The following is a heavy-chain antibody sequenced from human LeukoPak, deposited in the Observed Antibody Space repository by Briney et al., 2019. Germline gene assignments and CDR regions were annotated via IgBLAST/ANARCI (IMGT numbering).Heavy chain of an antibody. CDR2: ISSSSSTI. J-gene: IGHJ4*02. V-gene: IGHV3-48*01. CDR1: GFTFSSYE. Sequence: QPGGSLRLSCAASGFTFSSYEMNWVRQAPGKGLEWVSYISSSSSTIYYADSVKGRFTISRDNAKNSLYLQMNSLRAEDTAVYYCARDSAISTFGYWGQGTLVTVSS. D-gene: IGHD2-21*01. CDR3: ARDSAISTFGY.